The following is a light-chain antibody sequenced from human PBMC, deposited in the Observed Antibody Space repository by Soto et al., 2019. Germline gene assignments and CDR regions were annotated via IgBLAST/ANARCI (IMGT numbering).Light chain of an antibody. CDR3: QQYKSNSPYT. J-gene: IGKJ2*01. V-gene: IGKV1-5*03. Sequence: DIQMTQSPSTLSASVGDRVTITCRASQSISSWLAWYQQKPGKAPKLLIYKASSLESGVPSRFSGSGSGTEFTLTISSLQPDDFATYYCQQYKSNSPYTFGQGTKLEIK. CDR1: QSISSW. CDR2: KAS.